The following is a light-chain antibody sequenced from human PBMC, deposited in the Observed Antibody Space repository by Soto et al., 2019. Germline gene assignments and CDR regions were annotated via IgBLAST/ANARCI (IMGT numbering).Light chain of an antibody. CDR1: RCMTCY. V-gene: IGKV1-39*01. CDR3: QQSYSSPPT. J-gene: IGKJ1*01. CDR2: AAS. Sequence: DIQMTQSPSSLSASVGDRVTSTCRACRCMTCYLNWYQQKPGKAPKLLIFAASSLQSGVPSRFSGSRSGPDVTLTIRSLQPEDFATYYCQQSYSSPPTFGQGTKVDIK.